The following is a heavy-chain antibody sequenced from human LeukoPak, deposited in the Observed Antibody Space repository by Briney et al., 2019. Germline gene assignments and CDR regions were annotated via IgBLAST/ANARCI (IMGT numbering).Heavy chain of an antibody. CDR3: ARMMITFGGVIVQPAFDY. CDR2: FDPEDGET. V-gene: IGHV1-24*01. D-gene: IGHD3-16*02. CDR1: GYTLTELS. J-gene: IGHJ4*02. Sequence: ASVKVSCKVSGYTLTELSMHWVRQAPGKGLEWMGGFDPEDGETIYAQKFQGRVTMTEDTSTDTAYMELSSLRSEDTAVYYCARMMITFGGVIVQPAFDYWGQGTLVTVSS.